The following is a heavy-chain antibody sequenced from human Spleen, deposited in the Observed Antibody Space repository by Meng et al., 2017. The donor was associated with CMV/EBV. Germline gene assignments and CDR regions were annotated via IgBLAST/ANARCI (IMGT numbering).Heavy chain of an antibody. CDR1: GGSVSSGSYY. Sequence: LRLSCTVSGGSVSSGSYYWTWIRQPPGKGLEWIGYIYYSGSTNYNPSLKSRVTISVDTSKNQFSLKLSSVTAADTAVYYCARDLGSGYYGHPFDYWGQGTLVTVSS. D-gene: IGHD3-3*01. CDR3: ARDLGSGYYGHPFDY. V-gene: IGHV4-61*01. J-gene: IGHJ4*02. CDR2: IYYSGST.